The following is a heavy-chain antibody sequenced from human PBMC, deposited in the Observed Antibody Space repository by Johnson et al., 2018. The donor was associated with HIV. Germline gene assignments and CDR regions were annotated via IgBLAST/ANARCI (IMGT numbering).Heavy chain of an antibody. J-gene: IGHJ3*02. Sequence: QVQLVESGGGLVKPGGSLRLSCTASGFIFSSYAMHWVRQAPGKGLEWVAIISYDGINKYYADSVKGRFTISRDNSKNTLYLQMNSLRIEDTAVYYCANALGIWGQGTMVTVSS. CDR2: ISYDGINK. CDR1: GFIFSSYA. V-gene: IGHV3-30-3*01. CDR3: ANALGI.